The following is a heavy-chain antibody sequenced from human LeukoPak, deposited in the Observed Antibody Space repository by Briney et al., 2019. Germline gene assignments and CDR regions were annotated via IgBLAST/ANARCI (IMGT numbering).Heavy chain of an antibody. CDR3: ARDTSSGSYSYFDY. Sequence: ASVKVSCKASGYTFTGYYMHWVRQAPGQGLEWMGWINPNSGGTNYAQKFQGRVTMTRDTSISTAYMELCRLRSDDTAVYYCARDTSSGSYSYFDYWGQGTLVTVSS. CDR1: GYTFTGYY. CDR2: INPNSGGT. J-gene: IGHJ4*02. V-gene: IGHV1-2*02. D-gene: IGHD1-26*01.